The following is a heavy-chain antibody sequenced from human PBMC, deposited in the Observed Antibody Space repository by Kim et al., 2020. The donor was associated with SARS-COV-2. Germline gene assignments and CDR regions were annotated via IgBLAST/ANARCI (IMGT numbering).Heavy chain of an antibody. Sequence: GGSLRLSCAASGFTFSSYGMHWVRQAPGKGLEWVAVISYDGSNKYYADSVKGRFTISRDNSKNTLYLQMNSLRAEDTAVYYCAKGLAADKDRGGYCSGGSCYSGPHDYYYGMDVWGQGTTVTVSS. CDR3: AKGLAADKDRGGYCSGGSCYSGPHDYYYGMDV. CDR2: ISYDGSNK. J-gene: IGHJ6*02. D-gene: IGHD2-15*01. V-gene: IGHV3-30*18. CDR1: GFTFSSYG.